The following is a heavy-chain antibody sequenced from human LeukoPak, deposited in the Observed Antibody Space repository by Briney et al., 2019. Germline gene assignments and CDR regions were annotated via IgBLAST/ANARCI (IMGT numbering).Heavy chain of an antibody. CDR3: ARDLLTVTTFDY. J-gene: IGHJ4*02. D-gene: IGHD4-17*01. CDR1: GFTFSSYS. V-gene: IGHV3-21*01. Sequence: GGSLRLSCAASGFTFSSYSMNWVRQAPGKGLEWVSSTSSSSSYIYYADSVKGRFTISRDNAKNSLYLQMNSLRAEDTAVYYCARDLLTVTTFDYWGQGTLVTVSS. CDR2: TSSSSSYI.